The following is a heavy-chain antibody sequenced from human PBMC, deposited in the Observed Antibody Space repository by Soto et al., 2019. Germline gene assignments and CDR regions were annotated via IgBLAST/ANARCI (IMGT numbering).Heavy chain of an antibody. CDR1: GYTFTSYA. CDR3: ARGLGELLLLHIFDY. Sequence: GASVKVSCKASGYTFTSYAMHWVRQAPGQRLEWMGWINAGNGNTKYSQKFQGRVTITRDTSASTAYMELRSLRSEDTAVYFCARGLGELLLLHIFDYWGQGALVTVSS. D-gene: IGHD3-16*01. J-gene: IGHJ4*02. CDR2: INAGNGNT. V-gene: IGHV1-3*01.